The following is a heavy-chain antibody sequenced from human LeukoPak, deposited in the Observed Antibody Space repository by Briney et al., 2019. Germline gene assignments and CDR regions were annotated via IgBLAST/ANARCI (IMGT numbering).Heavy chain of an antibody. CDR2: IYTRGST. V-gene: IGHV4-61*05. D-gene: IGHD2-15*01. Sequence: SETLSLTCTVSGGSINNTIFYWGWIRQPPGKGLEWIGRIYTRGSTNYNPSLKSRVTMSVDTSKNQFSLKLSSVTAADTAVYYCARGRYCSADICSGGDAFDIWGQGTMVSVSS. CDR1: GGSINNTIFY. J-gene: IGHJ3*02. CDR3: ARGRYCSADICSGGDAFDI.